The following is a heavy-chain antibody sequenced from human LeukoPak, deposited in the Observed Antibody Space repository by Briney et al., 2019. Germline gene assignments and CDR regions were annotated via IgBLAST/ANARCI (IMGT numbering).Heavy chain of an antibody. CDR1: GYTLTDHH. Sequence: ASVKVSCKASGYTLTDHHMIWVRQAPGQGLEWMGWIEAKTGAIKYAQAFQGRVTLTRDMSISTDYMELSSLRSDDTAIYYCARDPVDGYSHYDCWGQGTLVTVSP. CDR3: ARDPVDGYSHYDC. CDR2: IEAKTGAI. J-gene: IGHJ4*02. V-gene: IGHV1-2*02. D-gene: IGHD5-24*01.